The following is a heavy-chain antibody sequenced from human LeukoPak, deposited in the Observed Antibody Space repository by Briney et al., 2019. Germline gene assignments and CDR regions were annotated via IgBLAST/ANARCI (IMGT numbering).Heavy chain of an antibody. CDR2: ISAYNGHT. V-gene: IGHV1-18*01. D-gene: IGHD3-22*01. CDR3: ARGFPPRRNYDSSGYYSYYFDY. Sequence: ASVKVSCKASGGTFSSYAISWVRQAPGQGLEWMGWISAYNGHTKYPQKLQGRVTMTTDTSTSTAYMELRSLRSDDTAVYYCARGFPPRRNYDSSGYYSYYFDYCGQGTLVTVSS. J-gene: IGHJ4*02. CDR1: GGTFSSYA.